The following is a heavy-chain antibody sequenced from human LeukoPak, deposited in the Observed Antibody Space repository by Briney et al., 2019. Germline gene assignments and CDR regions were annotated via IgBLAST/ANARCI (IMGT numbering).Heavy chain of an antibody. D-gene: IGHD2-2*01. Sequence: KPSETLSLTCSVSGGSISSSSYYWGWIRQPPGKGLEWIGSSYYSGSTYYNPSLKSRVTISVDTSKNQFSLKLSSVTAADTAVYYCATLWYCSSTSCEGTNWFDPWGQGTLVTVSS. J-gene: IGHJ5*02. CDR3: ATLWYCSSTSCEGTNWFDP. CDR1: GGSISSSSYY. V-gene: IGHV4-39*01. CDR2: SYYSGST.